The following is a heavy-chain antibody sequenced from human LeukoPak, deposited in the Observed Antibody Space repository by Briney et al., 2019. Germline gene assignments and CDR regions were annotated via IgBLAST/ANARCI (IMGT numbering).Heavy chain of an antibody. CDR3: ARGMWEYQLPRDYYYYMDV. D-gene: IGHD2-2*01. CDR2: ISYDGSNK. J-gene: IGHJ6*03. Sequence: GGSLRLSCAASGFTFSSYAMHWVRQAPGKGLEWVAVISYDGSNKYYADSVKGRFTISRDNSKNTLYLQMNSLGAEDTAVYYCARGMWEYQLPRDYYYYMDVWGKGTTVTVSS. V-gene: IGHV3-30-3*01. CDR1: GFTFSSYA.